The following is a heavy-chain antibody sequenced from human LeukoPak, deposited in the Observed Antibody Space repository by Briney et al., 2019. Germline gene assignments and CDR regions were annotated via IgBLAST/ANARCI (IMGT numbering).Heavy chain of an antibody. CDR1: GFTFRSYA. J-gene: IGHJ4*02. D-gene: IGHD2-15*01. Sequence: GGSLRLSCAASGFTFRSYAMSWVRQAPGKGLEWVSAISKDADATYYAGSVKGRFTISRDNSKDTLSLQMNSLRAEDTAVYYCAKESPYCHGTDCRIYYFDSWGQGILVTVSS. CDR3: AKESPYCHGTDCRIYYFDS. V-gene: IGHV3-23*01. CDR2: ISKDADAT.